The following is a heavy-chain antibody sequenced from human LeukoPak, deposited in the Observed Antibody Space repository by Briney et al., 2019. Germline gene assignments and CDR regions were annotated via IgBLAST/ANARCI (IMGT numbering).Heavy chain of an antibody. Sequence: GESLKISCKGSGYSFTSYWIGWVRQMPGKGLEWMGIIYPGDSDTRYSPSFQGQVTISADKTISTAHLQWSSLKASDTAMYYCARVQWELTGPFDYWGQGTLVTVSS. CDR1: GYSFTSYW. D-gene: IGHD1-26*01. V-gene: IGHV5-51*01. CDR3: ARVQWELTGPFDY. CDR2: IYPGDSDT. J-gene: IGHJ4*02.